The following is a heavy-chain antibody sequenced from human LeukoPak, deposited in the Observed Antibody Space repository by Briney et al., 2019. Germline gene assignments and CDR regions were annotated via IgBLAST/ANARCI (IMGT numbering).Heavy chain of an antibody. D-gene: IGHD4-23*01. J-gene: IGHJ6*03. V-gene: IGHV3-11*04. CDR2: ISSSGSTV. CDR1: GFTFSDYY. Sequence: GGSLRLSCAASGFTFSDYYMSWIRQAPGKGLEWVSYISSSGSTVYYADPVKGRFTISRDNAKNSLYLQMNSLRAEDTAVYYCARVNGNLGNYYYYYMDVWGKGTTVTVSS. CDR3: ARVNGNLGNYYYYYMDV.